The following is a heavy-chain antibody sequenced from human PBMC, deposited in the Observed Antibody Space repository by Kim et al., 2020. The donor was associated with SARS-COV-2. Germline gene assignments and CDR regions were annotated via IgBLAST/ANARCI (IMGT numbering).Heavy chain of an antibody. J-gene: IGHJ6*02. D-gene: IGHD3-10*01. V-gene: IGHV3-33*01. CDR2: IWYDGSNK. Sequence: GGSLRLSCAASGFTFSSYGMHWVRQAPGKGLEWVAVIWYDGSNKYYADSVKGRFTISRDNSKNTLYLQMNSLRAEDTAVYYCAREMVRGGQYYYYGMDVWGQGTTVTVSS. CDR3: AREMVRGGQYYYYGMDV. CDR1: GFTFSSYG.